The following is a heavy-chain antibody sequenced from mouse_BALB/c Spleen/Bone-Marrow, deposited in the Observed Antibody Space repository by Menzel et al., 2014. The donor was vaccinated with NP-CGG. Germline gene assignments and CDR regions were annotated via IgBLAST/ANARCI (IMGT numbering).Heavy chain of an antibody. Sequence: EVMLVESGGGLVQPGGSMKLSCVASGFTFSNYWMTWVRQSPEKGLEWVAEIRLKSNNYATHYAESVKGRFTISRDDSKNSVYLQMNNLRPEDTGIYYCTRVLRRFDYWGQGTPLTVAS. CDR1: GFTFSNYW. D-gene: IGHD1-2*01. CDR3: TRVLRRFDY. CDR2: IRLKSNNYAT. J-gene: IGHJ2*01. V-gene: IGHV6-6*02.